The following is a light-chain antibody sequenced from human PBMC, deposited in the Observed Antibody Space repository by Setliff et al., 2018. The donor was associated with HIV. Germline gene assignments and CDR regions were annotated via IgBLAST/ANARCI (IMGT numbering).Light chain of an antibody. CDR2: DNT. V-gene: IGLV1-40*01. J-gene: IGLJ1*01. CDR1: SSNIGAGFD. CDR3: QSYDKSLTGSAV. Sequence: QSVLTQPPSVSGAPGQRVTMSCTGSSSNIGAGFDVHWYQHLPGKAPKLLIYDNTNRPSGVPDRFSGSKSGTSASLAITGLQAEDEADYYCQSYDKSLTGSAVFGTGTKATV.